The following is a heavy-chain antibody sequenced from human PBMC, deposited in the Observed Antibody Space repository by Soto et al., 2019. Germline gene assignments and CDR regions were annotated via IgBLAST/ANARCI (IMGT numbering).Heavy chain of an antibody. CDR1: ADTFNSYS. J-gene: IGHJ5*02. CDR2: ITPVFGTA. CDR3: ARSLEGTTVTNWFDP. Sequence: QVQLVQSGAEVKKTGSSVTVSCTASADTFNSYSLSWLRQAPGHRLERMGGITPVFGTADYAQSFEDRLTITADDSTSTVYMELISLRSDDTAVYYCARSLEGTTVTNWFDPWGQGALVTVSS. V-gene: IGHV1-69*01. D-gene: IGHD4-17*01.